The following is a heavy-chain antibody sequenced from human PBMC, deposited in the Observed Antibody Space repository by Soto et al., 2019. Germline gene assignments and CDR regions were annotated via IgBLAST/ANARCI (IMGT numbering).Heavy chain of an antibody. D-gene: IGHD6-13*01. J-gene: IGHJ4*02. CDR3: ARASQSSSWYFDY. CDR2: IWYDGSNK. Sequence: GGSLRLSCAASGFTFSSYGMHWVRQAPGKGLEWVAVIWYDGSNKYYADSVKGRFTISRDNSKNTLYLQMNSLRAEDTAVYYCARASQSSSWYFDYWGQGTLVTVSS. CDR1: GFTFSSYG. V-gene: IGHV3-33*01.